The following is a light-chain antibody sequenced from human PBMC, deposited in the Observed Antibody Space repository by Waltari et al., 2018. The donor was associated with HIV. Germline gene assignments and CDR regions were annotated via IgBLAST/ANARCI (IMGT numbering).Light chain of an antibody. V-gene: IGLV4-69*02. CDR1: RGPSSYG. J-gene: IGLJ2*01. Sequence: QLMLTQSPSASASLGRSVTLTCTLARGPSSYGIGGHQQQPEKGPRFLMRVKYDGSHIKGDGIPDRFSGSSSGAGRYLTISSLRSEDVADYYCQTWGAGDHVFGGGTKLTVL. CDR3: QTWGAGDHV. CDR2: VKYDGSH.